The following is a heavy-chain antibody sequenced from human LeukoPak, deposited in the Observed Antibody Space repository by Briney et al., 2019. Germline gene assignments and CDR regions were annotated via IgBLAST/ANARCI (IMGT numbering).Heavy chain of an antibody. CDR2: INHSGST. Sequence: PSETLSLTCAVYGGSSSGYYWSWIRQPPGKGLEWIGEINHSGSTKYNPSPKRRVTTTVKTTNNQFPQKPSTVTTADTAVYYCARAGAAGYFRSTSCSKNPKKHWYFHLWGRGTLVTVSS. V-gene: IGHV4-34*01. J-gene: IGHJ2*01. CDR3: ARAGAAGYFRSTSCSKNPKKHWYFHL. CDR1: GGSSSGYY. D-gene: IGHD2-2*01.